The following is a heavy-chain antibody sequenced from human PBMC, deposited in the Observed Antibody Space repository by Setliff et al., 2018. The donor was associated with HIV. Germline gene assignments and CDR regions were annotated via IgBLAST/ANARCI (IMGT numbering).Heavy chain of an antibody. D-gene: IGHD3-10*01. Sequence: GSLRLSCASSGFTFSSYAMTWVRQAPGKGLECVAVISGSGGDTYYADSVKGRFVISREKSKSTLYLQMNSLRAEDTAVYYCAKKMAAYTSGSWLHYWGQGTLVTVSS. CDR3: AKKMAAYTSGSWLHY. CDR1: GFTFSSYA. J-gene: IGHJ4*02. CDR2: ISGSGGDT. V-gene: IGHV3-23*01.